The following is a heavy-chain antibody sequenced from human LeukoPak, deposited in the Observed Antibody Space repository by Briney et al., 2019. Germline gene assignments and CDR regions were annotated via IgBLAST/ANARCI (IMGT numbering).Heavy chain of an antibody. Sequence: SVKVSCKASGYTFTSYYMHWVRQAPGQGLEWMGIINPSGGSTSYAQKFQGRVTMTRDTSTSTVYMELSSLRSEDTAVYYCARERVVVTALGEFDYWGQGTLVTVSS. D-gene: IGHD2-21*02. V-gene: IGHV1-46*01. CDR1: GYTFTSYY. J-gene: IGHJ4*02. CDR3: ARERVVVTALGEFDY. CDR2: INPSGGST.